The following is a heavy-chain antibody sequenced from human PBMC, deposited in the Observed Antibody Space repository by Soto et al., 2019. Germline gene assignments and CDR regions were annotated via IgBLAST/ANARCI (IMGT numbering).Heavy chain of an antibody. CDR2: SRDKPQGNST. CDR3: VRATYFSDSRGYTRCLDH. J-gene: IGHJ4*02. CDR1: VLTFREHY. D-gene: IGHD3-22*01. Sequence: GSLIHSCTVAVLTFREHYTDWVRQAPGKGVMWVGRSRDKPQGNSTAYAASVKGRFTTSRDESKNSAYLQMNSLKTEDTAVYYWVRATYFSDSRGYTRCLDHWGQGNLVTFSS. V-gene: IGHV3-72*01.